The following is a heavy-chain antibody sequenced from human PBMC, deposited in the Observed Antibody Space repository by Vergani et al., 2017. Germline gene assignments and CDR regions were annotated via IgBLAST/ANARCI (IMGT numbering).Heavy chain of an antibody. D-gene: IGHD3-22*01. J-gene: IGHJ6*02. CDR2: ISSSGSII. CDR3: ARVDTSGFRDGMDV. V-gene: IGHV3-48*03. CDR1: GFTFSTYE. Sequence: EVQLVESGGGLVQPGGSLRLSCAASGFTFSTYEMNWVRQAPGKGLEWVSYISSSGSIIYYAGSVKGRFTISRDNAKNSRYLQMNGLRAEDTAVYYCARVDTSGFRDGMDVWGQGTTVTVSS.